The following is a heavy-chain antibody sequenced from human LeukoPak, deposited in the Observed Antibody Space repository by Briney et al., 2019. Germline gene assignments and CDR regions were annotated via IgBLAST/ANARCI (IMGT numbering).Heavy chain of an antibody. CDR3: ARSGQQLVPGTFDY. CDR2: IYYSGTT. Sequence: SETLSLTCTVSGGSIGSYYWSWIRQPPGKGLEWIGYIYYSGTTHYNPSLNSRVTISVDTPKSQFSLRLTSVTAADTAVYYCARSGQQLVPGTFDYWGQGTLVTVSS. J-gene: IGHJ4*02. CDR1: GGSIGSYY. V-gene: IGHV4-59*08. D-gene: IGHD6-13*01.